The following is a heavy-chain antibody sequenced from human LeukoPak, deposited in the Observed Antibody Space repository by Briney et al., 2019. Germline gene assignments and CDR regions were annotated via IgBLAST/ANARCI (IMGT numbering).Heavy chain of an antibody. V-gene: IGHV3-30*03. D-gene: IGHD3-22*01. CDR1: GFTFTDSG. Sequence: GGSLRLSCVASGFTFTDSGIHWVRQAPGKGLEWVALISDDGTKKYYTDSVKGRFTISRDNAKNSLYLQMNSLRAEDTAVYYCARVSGYYCDYWGQGTLVTVSS. CDR3: ARVSGYYCDY. CDR2: ISDDGTKK. J-gene: IGHJ4*02.